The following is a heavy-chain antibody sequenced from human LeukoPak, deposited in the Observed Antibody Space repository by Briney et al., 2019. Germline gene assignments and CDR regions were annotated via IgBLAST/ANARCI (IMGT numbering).Heavy chain of an antibody. Sequence: GGSLRLSCAAAGFTFSNYDMHWVRQPSGRGLEWVSAIDAAGDTNYPDSVKGRIAISRENAKNSLYLQMNSLRVGDTAVYYCARRAYGDYGRWYYDLWGRGTLVAVSS. J-gene: IGHJ2*01. CDR3: ARRAYGDYGRWYYDL. CDR1: GFTFSNYD. V-gene: IGHV3-13*01. D-gene: IGHD4-17*01. CDR2: IDAAGDT.